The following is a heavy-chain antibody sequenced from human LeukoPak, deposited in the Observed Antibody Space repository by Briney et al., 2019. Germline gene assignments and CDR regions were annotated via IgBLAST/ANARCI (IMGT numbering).Heavy chain of an antibody. J-gene: IGHJ4*02. CDR2: IKHDESDK. CDR3: ARDLDY. Sequence: PGGSLRLSCGASGFTFSTSWMSWVRQAPGKGLEWVANIKHDESDKYYVDSVKGRFTISRDNAKNSLYLQMNSLRAEDTAVYYCARDLDYWGQGTLVTVSS. CDR1: GFTFSTSW. V-gene: IGHV3-7*01.